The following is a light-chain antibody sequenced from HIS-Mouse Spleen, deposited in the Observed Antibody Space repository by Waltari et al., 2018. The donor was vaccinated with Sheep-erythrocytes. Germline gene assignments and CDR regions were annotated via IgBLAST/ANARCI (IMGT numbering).Light chain of an antibody. CDR3: QQYNNWPPT. CDR1: QSVSSN. Sequence: EIVMTQSPATLSVSPGERATLSCRASQSVSSNLAWYQQKPGQAPRLLIYGASTRATGIPDRFSGSGSGTEFTLTNSSLQSEDFAVYYCQQYNNWPPTFGQGTKVEIK. V-gene: IGKV3-15*01. CDR2: GAS. J-gene: IGKJ1*01.